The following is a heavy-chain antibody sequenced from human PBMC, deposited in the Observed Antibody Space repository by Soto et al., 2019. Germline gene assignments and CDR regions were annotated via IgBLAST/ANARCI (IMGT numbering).Heavy chain of an antibody. CDR3: ARGGSSGWLYY. V-gene: IGHV4-59*01. CDR2: IYYSGST. CDR1: GSSISSYY. J-gene: IGHJ4*02. D-gene: IGHD6-19*01. Sequence: SETLSLTCTVSGSSISSYYWSWIRQPPGKGLEWIGYIYYSGSTNYNPSLKSRVTISVDTSKNQFSLKLSSVTAADTAVYYCARGGSSGWLYYWGQGTLVTVSS.